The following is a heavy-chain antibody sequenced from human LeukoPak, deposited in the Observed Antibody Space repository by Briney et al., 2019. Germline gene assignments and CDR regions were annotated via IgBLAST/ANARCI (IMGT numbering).Heavy chain of an antibody. CDR3: ATGSMVGSYYYYYTDV. V-gene: IGHV1-2*02. Sequence: ASVKVSCKASGYTFTGYYMHWVRQAPGQGLEWMGWINPNSGGTNYAQKFQGRVTMTRDTSISTAYMELSRLTSDDTAVYYCATGSMVGSYYYYYTDVWGKGTTVTISS. D-gene: IGHD3-10*01. CDR1: GYTFTGYY. CDR2: INPNSGGT. J-gene: IGHJ6*03.